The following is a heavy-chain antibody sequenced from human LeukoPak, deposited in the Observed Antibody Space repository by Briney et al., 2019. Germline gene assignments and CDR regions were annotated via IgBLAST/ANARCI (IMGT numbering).Heavy chain of an antibody. CDR1: GGSFSGYY. D-gene: IGHD3-10*01. V-gene: IGHV4-34*01. CDR2: INRSGST. J-gene: IGHJ5*02. CDR3: AREDGSGSYLGWFDP. Sequence: SETLSLTCAVYGGSFSGYYWSWIRQPPGKGLEWIGEINRSGSTNYNPSLKSRVTISVDTSKNQFSLKLSSVTAADTAVYYCAREDGSGSYLGWFDPWGQGTLVTVSS.